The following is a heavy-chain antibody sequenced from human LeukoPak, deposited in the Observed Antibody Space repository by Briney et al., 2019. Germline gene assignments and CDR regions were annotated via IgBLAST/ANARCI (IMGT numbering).Heavy chain of an antibody. Sequence: GALVKVSCKASGYTFTGYYMHWVRQAPGQGLEWVGWINPNSGGTNYAQKFQGRVTMTRDTSISTAYVELSRLRSDDTAVYYCASDYYYGSGARTWFLHYYYMDVWGKGTTVTVSS. CDR2: INPNSGGT. CDR3: ASDYYYGSGARTWFLHYYYMDV. J-gene: IGHJ6*03. CDR1: GYTFTGYY. V-gene: IGHV1-2*02. D-gene: IGHD3-10*01.